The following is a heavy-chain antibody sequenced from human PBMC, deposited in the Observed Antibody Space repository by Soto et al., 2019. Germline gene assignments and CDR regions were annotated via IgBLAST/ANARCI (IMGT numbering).Heavy chain of an antibody. CDR3: TRDIGGRGAY. V-gene: IGHV3-74*01. J-gene: IGHJ4*02. CDR2: TNQDGSII. Sequence: EVQLVGSGGGLVQPGGSLRLSCAASGFTFSNYWMHWVRQLPGKGLVWVSRTNQDGSIINYADSVKGRFTISRDNAKNTLYLEMNSLRVEDTAVYYCTRDIGGRGAYWGPGTLVTVSS. D-gene: IGHD3-16*01. CDR1: GFTFSNYW.